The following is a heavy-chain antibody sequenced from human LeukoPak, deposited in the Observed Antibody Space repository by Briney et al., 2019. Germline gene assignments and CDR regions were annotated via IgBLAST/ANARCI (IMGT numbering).Heavy chain of an antibody. J-gene: IGHJ5*02. D-gene: IGHD3-3*01. V-gene: IGHV4-34*01. CDR1: GGSFNGYF. CDR2: INHSGST. Sequence: SETLSLTCAVYGGSFNGYFWSWIRQPPGKGLEWIGEINHSGSTNYNPSLKSRVTISVDTSNNEVSLKLNSVTAADTAVYYCARRVISEISIDKGNWLDPWGQGTLVTVSS. CDR3: ARRVISEISIDKGNWLDP.